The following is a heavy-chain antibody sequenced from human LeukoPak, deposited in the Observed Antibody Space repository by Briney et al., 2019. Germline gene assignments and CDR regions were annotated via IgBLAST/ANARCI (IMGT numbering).Heavy chain of an antibody. D-gene: IGHD5-24*01. CDR1: GYSISSGNY. J-gene: IGHJ5*02. V-gene: IGHV4-38-2*02. CDR2: IYHSGST. CDR3: ARDKAPLGPAQYNWFDP. Sequence: SETLSLTCAVSGYSISSGNYWGWIRRPPGKGLEWIGSIYHSGSTYYNPSLKSRATISVDTSKNQFSLKLSSVTAADTAVYYCARDKAPLGPAQYNWFDPWGQGTLVTVSS.